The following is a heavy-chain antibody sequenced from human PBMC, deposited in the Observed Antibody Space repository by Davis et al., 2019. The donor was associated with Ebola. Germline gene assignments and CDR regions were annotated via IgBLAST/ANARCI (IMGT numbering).Heavy chain of an antibody. CDR1: GFTFSSFA. V-gene: IGHV3-21*04. J-gene: IGHJ4*02. Sequence: GESLKISCAASGFTFSSFAMSWVRQAPGKGLEWVSSITSLGSYIYYADSVKGRFTISRDNAQNLLFLEMNSLRAEDTATYYCARAPTGFLGSYYLNFDYWGQGTLVTVSS. CDR3: ARAPTGFLGSYYLNFDY. D-gene: IGHD1-26*01. CDR2: ITSLGSYI.